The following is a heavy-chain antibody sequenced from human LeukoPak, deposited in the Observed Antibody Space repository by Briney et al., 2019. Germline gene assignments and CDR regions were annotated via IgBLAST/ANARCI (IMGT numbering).Heavy chain of an antibody. CDR3: ARGEYCSGGSCWNDAFDI. CDR2: ISAYNGNT. Sequence: GASVKVACKASGYTFTSYGISWVRQAPGQGLEWMGWISAYNGNTNYAQKLQGRVTMTTDTYTSTAYMELRSLRSDDTAVYYCARGEYCSGGSCWNDAFDIWGQGTMVTVSS. D-gene: IGHD2-15*01. J-gene: IGHJ3*02. CDR1: GYTFTSYG. V-gene: IGHV1-18*04.